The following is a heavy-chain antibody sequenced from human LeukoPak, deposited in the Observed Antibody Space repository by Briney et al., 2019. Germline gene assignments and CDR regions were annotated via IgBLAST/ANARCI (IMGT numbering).Heavy chain of an antibody. V-gene: IGHV3-15*01. J-gene: IGHJ4*02. D-gene: IGHD3-22*01. CDR1: GFTFSNAW. Sequence: GGSLRLSCPASGFTFSNAWMSWVRQAPGKGLEWVGRIKSNTDGGTTDYAAPVKGRFTISRDDSENTLYLQVNSLKTEDTAVYYCTTDRYYYDSSGYYRRFDYWGQGTLVTVSS. CDR3: TTDRYYYDSSGYYRRFDY. CDR2: IKSNTDGGTT.